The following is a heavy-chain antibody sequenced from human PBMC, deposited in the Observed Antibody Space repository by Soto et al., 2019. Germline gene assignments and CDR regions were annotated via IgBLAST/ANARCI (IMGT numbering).Heavy chain of an antibody. J-gene: IGHJ3*02. CDR3: ANDIDPYYYDSSGYYDDAFDI. Sequence: GGSLRLSCAASGFTFSSYAMSWVRQAPGKGLEWVSAISGSGGSTYYADSVKGRFTISRDNSKNTLYLQMNSLRAEDTAVYYCANDIDPYYYDSSGYYDDAFDIWGQGTMVTVSS. V-gene: IGHV3-23*01. D-gene: IGHD3-22*01. CDR1: GFTFSSYA. CDR2: ISGSGGST.